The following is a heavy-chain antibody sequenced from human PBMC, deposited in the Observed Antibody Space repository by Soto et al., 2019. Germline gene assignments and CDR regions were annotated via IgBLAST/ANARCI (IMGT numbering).Heavy chain of an antibody. D-gene: IGHD5-12*01. V-gene: IGHV3-11*05. Sequence: QVQLVKYGVGLVKPGGSLRLSCAASGFTFSDYYMSWIRQAPGKGLEWVSYISSSSSYTNYADSVKGRFTISRDNVKNSLYLQINSLRAEDTAVYYCARDHHRYSGYDYVDYWGQGTLVTVSS. CDR2: ISSSSSYT. CDR3: ARDHHRYSGYDYVDY. J-gene: IGHJ4*02. CDR1: GFTFSDYY.